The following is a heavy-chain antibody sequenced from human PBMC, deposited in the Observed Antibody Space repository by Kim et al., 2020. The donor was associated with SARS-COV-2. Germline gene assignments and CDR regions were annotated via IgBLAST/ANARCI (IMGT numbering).Heavy chain of an antibody. D-gene: IGHD1-26*01. J-gene: IGHJ4*02. Sequence: ASVKVSCKASGYTFSHNYIHWVRQGPGQGLEWRGRINPHDGGTSNAQKFQGRVTMTRDASITTAYMELRGLRSDDTAVYYCARDSGSYGDLDSWGQGTLVTVSS. CDR2: INPHDGGT. V-gene: IGHV1-2*06. CDR3: ARDSGSYGDLDS. CDR1: GYTFSHNY.